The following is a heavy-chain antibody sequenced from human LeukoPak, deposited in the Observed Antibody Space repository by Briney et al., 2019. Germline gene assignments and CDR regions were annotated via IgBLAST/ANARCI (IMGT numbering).Heavy chain of an antibody. V-gene: IGHV1-69*05. CDR2: IMPLFGTA. J-gene: IGHJ5*02. CDR3: ARDVHGDYGSGWFDP. Sequence: SVKVSCKTSGGTFNNSAISWVRQAPGQGLEWLGGIMPLFGTAGYAQKFQGRVTITKDESTRTVYLGLTSLTSDDTAVYYCARDVHGDYGSGWFDPWGQGTLVSVSS. CDR1: GGTFNNSA. D-gene: IGHD4-17*01.